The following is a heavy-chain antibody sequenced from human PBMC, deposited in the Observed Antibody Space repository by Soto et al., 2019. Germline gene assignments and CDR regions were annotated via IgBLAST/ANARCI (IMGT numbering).Heavy chain of an antibody. CDR3: ARGTTVNSRSGNDAFDI. CDR1: GYTFTSYG. J-gene: IGHJ3*02. V-gene: IGHV1-18*01. CDR2: ISAYNGNT. Sequence: QVQLVQSGAEVKKPGASVKVSCKASGYTFTSYGISWVRQAPGQGLEWMGWISAYNGNTNYAQKLQGRVTMTTDTSTSTAYMELRSLRSDDTVVYYCARGTTVNSRSGNDAFDIWGQGTMVTVSS. D-gene: IGHD4-17*01.